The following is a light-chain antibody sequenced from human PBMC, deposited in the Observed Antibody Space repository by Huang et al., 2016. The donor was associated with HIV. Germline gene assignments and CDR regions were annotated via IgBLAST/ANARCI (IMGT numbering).Light chain of an antibody. CDR2: DAS. V-gene: IGKV1-33*01. CDR3: QHYDNLPYT. Sequence: DIQMTQSPSSLSASVGDKVTIPCQASQDISNYLNLYQQKPGKAPKLLIYDASNLETGGPSRFSGSGSGTAFTFTISSLEPEDIATYYCQHYDNLPYTFGQGTKLEI. J-gene: IGKJ2*01. CDR1: QDISNY.